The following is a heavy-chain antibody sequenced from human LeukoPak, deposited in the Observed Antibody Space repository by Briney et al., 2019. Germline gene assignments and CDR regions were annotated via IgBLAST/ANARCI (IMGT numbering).Heavy chain of an antibody. Sequence: GGSLRLSCAASGFTVSSNYMSWVRQAPGKGLEWVSSISSTSSYIHYADSVKGRFTISRDNPDNVVYLQMNSLRAEDTAVYYCARVAVAGPTGWFDPWGQGTLVTVSS. CDR3: ARVAVAGPTGWFDP. D-gene: IGHD6-13*01. V-gene: IGHV3-21*01. J-gene: IGHJ5*02. CDR1: GFTVSSNY. CDR2: ISSTSSYI.